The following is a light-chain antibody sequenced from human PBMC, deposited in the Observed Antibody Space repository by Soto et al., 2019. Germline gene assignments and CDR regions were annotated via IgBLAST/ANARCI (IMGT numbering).Light chain of an antibody. CDR1: QSVDRN. CDR3: QQSNNWPPWT. Sequence: EIVMTQSPATLSVSPGERATLSCRASQSVDRNLAWYQQKPGQAPRLLIYGASTRATGIPARFSGSGSGTEFTLTISSLQSEDFAVYYCQQSNNWPPWTFGQGTKVEIK. CDR2: GAS. J-gene: IGKJ1*01. V-gene: IGKV3D-15*01.